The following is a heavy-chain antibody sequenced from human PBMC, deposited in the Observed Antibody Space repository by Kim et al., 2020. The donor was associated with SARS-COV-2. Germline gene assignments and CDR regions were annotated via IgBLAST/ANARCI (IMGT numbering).Heavy chain of an antibody. CDR1: GGTFKSYT. Sequence: SVKVSCKASGGTFKSYTLSWVRQAPGKGLEWMGRIAPMLDKTDYAQQFQGRFTITADESTSTVFMQLSSLSSEDKAIYYCWRVASLLGQAYWGRGTLV. CDR3: WRVASLLGQAY. CDR2: IAPMLDKT. D-gene: IGHD2-15*01. J-gene: IGHJ4*02. V-gene: IGHV1-69*08.